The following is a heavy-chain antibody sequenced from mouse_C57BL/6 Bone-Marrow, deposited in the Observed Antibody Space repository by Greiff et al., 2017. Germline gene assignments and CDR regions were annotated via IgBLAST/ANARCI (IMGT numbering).Heavy chain of an antibody. CDR2: ISDGGSYT. J-gene: IGHJ3*01. CDR3: ARDGVAY. Sequence: EVKVEESGGGLVKPGGSLKLSCAASGFTFSSYATSWVRQTPEKRLEWVATISDGGSYTYYPDNVKGRFTISRDNAKNNLYLQMSHLKSEDTAMYYCARDGVAYWGQGTLVTVSA. CDR1: GFTFSSYA. V-gene: IGHV5-4*01.